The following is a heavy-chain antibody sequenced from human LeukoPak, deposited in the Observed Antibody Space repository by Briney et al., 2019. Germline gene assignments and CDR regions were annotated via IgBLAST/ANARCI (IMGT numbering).Heavy chain of an antibody. CDR1: GYTFTSYD. D-gene: IGHD5-18*01. CDR3: ARESGYSYGYSFRY. V-gene: IGHV1-8*01. J-gene: IGHJ4*02. CDR2: MNPNSGNT. Sequence: ASVKVSCKASGYTFTSYDINWVRQATGQGLEWMGWMNPNSGNTGYAQKFQGRVTMTRNTSIGTAYMELSSLRSEDTAVYYCARESGYSYGYSFRYWGQGTLVTVSS.